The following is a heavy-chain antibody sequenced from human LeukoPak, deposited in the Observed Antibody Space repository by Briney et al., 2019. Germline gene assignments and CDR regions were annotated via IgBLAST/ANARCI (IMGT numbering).Heavy chain of an antibody. CDR1: GFTFSSYG. D-gene: IGHD2-2*01. Sequence: PGGSLRLSCAASGFTFSSYGMSWVRQAPGKGLEWVSAISGSGGSTYYADSVKGRFTISRDNSKNTLYLQMNSLRAEDTAVYYCAGIPVPAANYYYYMDVWGKGTTVTISS. CDR2: ISGSGGST. V-gene: IGHV3-23*01. CDR3: AGIPVPAANYYYYMDV. J-gene: IGHJ6*03.